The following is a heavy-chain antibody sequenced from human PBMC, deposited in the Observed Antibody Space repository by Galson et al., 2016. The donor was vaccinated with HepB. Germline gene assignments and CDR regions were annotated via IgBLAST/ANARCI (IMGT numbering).Heavy chain of an antibody. CDR2: ISSGSSYI. CDR1: GFTFSRYT. J-gene: IGHJ4*02. D-gene: IGHD5-18*01. Sequence: SLRLSCAASGFTFSRYTMNWVRQAPGKGLEWVSSISSGSSYIYYADSVKGRFTISRDNVKNSLHLQMNSLRTEDTAVYYCCVDTAMDYVFDYWGQGTLVTVAS. CDR3: CVDTAMDYVFDY. V-gene: IGHV3-21*01.